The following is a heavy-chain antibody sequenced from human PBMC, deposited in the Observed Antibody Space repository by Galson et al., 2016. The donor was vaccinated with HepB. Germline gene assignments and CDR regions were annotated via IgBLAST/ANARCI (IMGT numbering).Heavy chain of an antibody. CDR3: ARVRGYNYGYAFDY. CDR2: IWYDGSKK. D-gene: IGHD5-18*01. V-gene: IGHV3-33*01. CDR1: GFNFSTAG. Sequence: SLRLSCAVSGFNFSTAGMHWVRQPPGKGLEWVSVIWYDGSKKNSADSVKGRFTISRDNAKNTLYLQMDSLRAEDTAVYSCARVRGYNYGYAFDYWGQGTLVTVSS. J-gene: IGHJ4*02.